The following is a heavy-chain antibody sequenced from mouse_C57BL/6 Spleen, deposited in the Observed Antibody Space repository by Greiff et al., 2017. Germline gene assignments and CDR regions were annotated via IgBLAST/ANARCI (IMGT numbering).Heavy chain of an antibody. CDR2: IDPEDGGT. J-gene: IGHJ2*01. CDR3: ALDSSGYSLYFDY. V-gene: IGHV14-2*01. CDR1: GFNIKDYY. Sequence: VQLQQSGAELVKPGASVKLSCTASGFNIKDYYMHWVKQRTEQGLEWIGRIDPEDGGTKYAPKFQGKATITADPSSNTAYLQLSSLTSDDTAVYYCALDSSGYSLYFDYWGQGTTLTVSS. D-gene: IGHD3-2*02.